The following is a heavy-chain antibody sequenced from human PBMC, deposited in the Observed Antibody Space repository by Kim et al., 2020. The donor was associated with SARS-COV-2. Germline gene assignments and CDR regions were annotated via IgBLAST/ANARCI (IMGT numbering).Heavy chain of an antibody. CDR3: AKDKSRRYSGYDWDLDS. D-gene: IGHD5-12*01. J-gene: IGHJ4*02. CDR1: GFTFDDYA. V-gene: IGHV3-9*01. Sequence: GGSLRLSCAASGFTFDDYAIHWVRLAPGKGLEWVSGISWNSAYIGYADSVKGRFTISRDNAKNSLYLQMNSLRTDDTALYYCAKDKSRRYSGYDWDLDSCGQGTLVTVSS. CDR2: ISWNSAYI.